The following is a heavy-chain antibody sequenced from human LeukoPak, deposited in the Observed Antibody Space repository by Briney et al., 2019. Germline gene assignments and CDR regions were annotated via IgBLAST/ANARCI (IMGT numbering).Heavy chain of an antibody. Sequence: GGSLRLSCAASGFTFSSYEMNWVRQAPGKGLEWVAYISSSGRTISYADSVKGRFTISRDNAKNSLYLQMNSLRAEDTAVYNCARGGSYYSFDYWGQGTLVTVSS. V-gene: IGHV3-48*03. CDR2: ISSSGRTI. D-gene: IGHD1-26*01. J-gene: IGHJ4*02. CDR1: GFTFSSYE. CDR3: ARGGSYYSFDY.